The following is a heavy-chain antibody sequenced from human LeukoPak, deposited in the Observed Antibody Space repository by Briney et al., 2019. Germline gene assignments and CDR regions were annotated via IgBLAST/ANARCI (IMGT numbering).Heavy chain of an antibody. D-gene: IGHD4-17*01. CDR1: GYSFTSYW. CDR3: ARHTLLGYGDYVAAFDI. Sequence: GESLKISCKGSGYSFTSYWIGWVRQMPGKGLEWMGIIYPGDSDTRYSPSFQGQVTISADKSISTAYLQWSSLKASATAMYYCARHTLLGYGDYVAAFDIWGQGTMVTVSS. J-gene: IGHJ3*02. CDR2: IYPGDSDT. V-gene: IGHV5-51*01.